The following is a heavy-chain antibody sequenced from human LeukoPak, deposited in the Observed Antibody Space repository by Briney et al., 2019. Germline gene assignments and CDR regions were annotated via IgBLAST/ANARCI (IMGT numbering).Heavy chain of an antibody. CDR1: GGSISSSSYY. CDR2: IYYSGST. V-gene: IGHV4-39*01. J-gene: IGHJ4*02. CDR3: ARHPQAVYFDY. Sequence: SETLSLTCTVSGGSISSSSYYWGWIRQPPGKGLDWIGSIYYSGSTYYNPSLKSRVTISVDTSKNQFSLKLSSVTAADTAVYYCARHPQAVYFDYWGQGTLVTVSS.